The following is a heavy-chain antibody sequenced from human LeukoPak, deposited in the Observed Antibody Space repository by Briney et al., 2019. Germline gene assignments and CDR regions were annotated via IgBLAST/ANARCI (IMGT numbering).Heavy chain of an antibody. Sequence: SETLSLTCTVSGASISPDYWSWIRQPPGKGLEWIGYIYHSGSTNYNPSLKSRVTISVDTSKNQFSLKLSSVTAADTAVYYCARGDSSSQGDYWGQGTLVTVSS. CDR3: ARGDSSSQGDY. CDR1: GASISPDY. J-gene: IGHJ4*02. D-gene: IGHD6-13*01. CDR2: IYHSGST. V-gene: IGHV4-59*08.